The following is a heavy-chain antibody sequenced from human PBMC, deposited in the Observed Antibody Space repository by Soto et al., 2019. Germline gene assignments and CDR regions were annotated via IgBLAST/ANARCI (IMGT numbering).Heavy chain of an antibody. J-gene: IGHJ4*02. D-gene: IGHD1-1*01. V-gene: IGHV4-31*11. Sequence: SETLSLTCAVSGGSLPLGSYSWTWIRQPPGKGLEWIGSIYHTGSTYYSKSLRSRLTMSVDTSKSQFSLRLSSVTAADTAVYYCARATGTLRSRNCDYWGQGSLVTVSS. CDR1: GGSLPLGSYS. CDR2: IYHTGST. CDR3: ARATGTLRSRNCDY.